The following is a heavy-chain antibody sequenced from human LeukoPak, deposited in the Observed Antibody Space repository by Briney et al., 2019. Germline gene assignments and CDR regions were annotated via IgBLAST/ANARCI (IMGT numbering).Heavy chain of an antibody. Sequence: PGGSLRLSCAASGFTFSSYSMNWVRQAPGKGLEWVSAISGSGGSTYYADSVKGRFTISRDNSKNTLYLQMNSLRAEDTAVYYCAKDHYDSSGYSDYWGQGTLVTVSS. V-gene: IGHV3-23*01. J-gene: IGHJ4*02. D-gene: IGHD3-22*01. CDR3: AKDHYDSSGYSDY. CDR1: GFTFSSYS. CDR2: ISGSGGST.